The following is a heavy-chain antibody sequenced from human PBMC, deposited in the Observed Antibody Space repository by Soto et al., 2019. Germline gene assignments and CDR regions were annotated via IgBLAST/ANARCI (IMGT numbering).Heavy chain of an antibody. CDR3: AKTSGWEFDY. CDR2: MTATTGDT. J-gene: IGHJ4*02. V-gene: IGHV3-23*01. CDR1: GFTFGNYG. D-gene: IGHD6-19*01. Sequence: GGSLRLSCVASGFTFGNYGMNWVRQAPGKGLEWVSGMTATTGDTHYADSVQGRFTISRDSSKNTLYLQMNSLRAEDTAVYYCAKTSGWEFDYWGQGSLVTVSS.